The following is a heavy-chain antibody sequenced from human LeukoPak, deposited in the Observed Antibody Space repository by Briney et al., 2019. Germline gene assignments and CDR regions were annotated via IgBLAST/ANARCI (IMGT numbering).Heavy chain of an antibody. D-gene: IGHD3-16*01. V-gene: IGHV3-11*04. CDR1: GFTFSDYY. CDR2: ISSSGSTI. CDR3: ARDPEGFGATYFDY. Sequence: AGGSLRLSCAASGFTFSDYYMSWIRQAPGKGLEWVSYISSSGSTIYYADSVKGRFTISRDNAKNSFYLQMNSLRAEDTAVFYCARDPEGFGATYFDYWGQGTLVTVSS. J-gene: IGHJ4*02.